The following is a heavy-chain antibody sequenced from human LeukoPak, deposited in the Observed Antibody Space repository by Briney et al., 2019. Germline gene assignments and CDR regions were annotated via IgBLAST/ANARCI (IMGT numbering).Heavy chain of an antibody. D-gene: IGHD2-21*02. CDR2: IYTSGST. V-gene: IGHV4-4*07. J-gene: IGHJ5*02. CDR3: AREKLEVTAISSNWFDP. CDR1: GGSISSYY. Sequence: ETLSLTCTVSGGSISSYYWSWIRQPAGKGLEWIGRIYTSGSTNYNPSLKSRVTMSVDTSKNQFSLKLSSVTAADTAVYYCAREKLEVTAISSNWFDPWGQGTLVTVSS.